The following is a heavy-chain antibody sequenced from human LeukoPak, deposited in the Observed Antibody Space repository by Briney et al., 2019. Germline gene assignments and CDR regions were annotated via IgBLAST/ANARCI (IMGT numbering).Heavy chain of an antibody. CDR1: GFTFSSYG. CDR3: AKSDIVVVVAATFDY. CDR2: ISGSGGST. D-gene: IGHD2-15*01. Sequence: GGTLRLSCAASGFTFSSYGMSWVRQAPGKGLEWVSAISGSGGSTYYADSVKGRFTISRDNSKNTLYLQMNSLRAEDTAVYCCAKSDIVVVVAATFDYWGQGTLVTVSS. J-gene: IGHJ4*02. V-gene: IGHV3-23*01.